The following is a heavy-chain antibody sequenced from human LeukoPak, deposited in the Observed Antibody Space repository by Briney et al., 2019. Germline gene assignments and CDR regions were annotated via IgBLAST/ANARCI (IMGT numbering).Heavy chain of an antibody. Sequence: PGGSLRLSCAASGFTFSTFWMHWVRQAPGKGLMWGSQINNDGSDTKYADSVKGRFTISRDNAKNTVYLQMNSLRAEDTAVYYCARDPLLWELPSDFWGQGTLVTVSS. J-gene: IGHJ4*02. CDR2: INNDGSDT. CDR1: GFTFSTFW. D-gene: IGHD1-26*01. CDR3: ARDPLLWELPSDF. V-gene: IGHV3-74*03.